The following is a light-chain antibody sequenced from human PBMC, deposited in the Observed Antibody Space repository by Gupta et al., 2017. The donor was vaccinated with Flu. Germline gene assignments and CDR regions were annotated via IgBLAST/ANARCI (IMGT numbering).Light chain of an antibody. CDR2: GAS. CDR1: QNVINSY. Sequence: ENVLTQSPGTLSLSPGERATLSCRASQNVINSYLGWYQQRPGQAPRLIIYGASNRASGSSDRFSGSGYGKDFTLTSSGRQHEDFAMYYEQQDSSSLTFGQGTKVEIK. V-gene: IGKV3-20*01. CDR3: QQDSSSLT. J-gene: IGKJ1*01.